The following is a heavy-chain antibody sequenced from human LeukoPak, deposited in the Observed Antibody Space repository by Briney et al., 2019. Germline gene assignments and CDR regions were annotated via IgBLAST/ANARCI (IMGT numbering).Heavy chain of an antibody. V-gene: IGHV4-59*01. D-gene: IGHD2-8*01. Sequence: KSSETLSLTCTVSGGSISSYYWSWIRQPPGKGLEWIGYIYYSGSTNYNPSLKSRVTISVDTSKNQFSLKLSSVTAADTAVYYCARAGLGGVDYWGQGTLVTVSS. CDR3: ARAGLGGVDY. CDR1: GGSISSYY. J-gene: IGHJ4*02. CDR2: IYYSGST.